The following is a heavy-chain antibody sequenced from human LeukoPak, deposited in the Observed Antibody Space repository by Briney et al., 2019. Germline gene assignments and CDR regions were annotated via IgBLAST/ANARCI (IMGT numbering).Heavy chain of an antibody. D-gene: IGHD2-15*01. CDR2: IYYSGST. V-gene: IGHV4-39*01. CDR3: ARSVLSYCSGGSCYLNWFDP. J-gene: IGHJ5*02. Sequence: SETLSLTCTVSGGSISSSSYYWGWIRQPPGKGLEWIGSIYYSGSTYYNPSLKSRVTISVDTSKNQFSLKLSSVTAADTAVYYCARSVLSYCSGGSCYLNWFDPWGQGTLVTVSS. CDR1: GGSISSSSYY.